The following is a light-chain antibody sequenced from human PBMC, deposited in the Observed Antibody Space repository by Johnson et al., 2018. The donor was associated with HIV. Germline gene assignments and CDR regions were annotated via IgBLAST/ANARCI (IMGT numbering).Light chain of an antibody. J-gene: IGLJ1*01. CDR2: DNN. Sequence: QSVLTQPPSVSAAPRQKVTISCSGSSSNIGNNYVSWYQQLPGTAPKLLIYDNNKRPSGIPDRLSGSKSGTSATLGITGLQTGDEADYYCGTWDSSLSAYVFGTGTKVTVL. CDR3: GTWDSSLSAYV. V-gene: IGLV1-51*01. CDR1: SSNIGNNY.